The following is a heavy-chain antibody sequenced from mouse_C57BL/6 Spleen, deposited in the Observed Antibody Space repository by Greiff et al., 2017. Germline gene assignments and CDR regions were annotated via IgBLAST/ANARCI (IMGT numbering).Heavy chain of an antibody. Sequence: EVQLMESGGGLVKPGGSLKLSCAASGFTFSDYWMHWVRQAPEQGLEWVAYISTASSTTYYADTVKGRFTISRDNAKNTLFLQMTSLRSEDTAMYYCARDYDYDANYFGYWGQGTTLTGSS. J-gene: IGHJ2*01. CDR3: ARDYDYDANYFGY. V-gene: IGHV5-17*01. D-gene: IGHD2-4*01. CDR2: ISTASSTT. CDR1: GFTFSDYW.